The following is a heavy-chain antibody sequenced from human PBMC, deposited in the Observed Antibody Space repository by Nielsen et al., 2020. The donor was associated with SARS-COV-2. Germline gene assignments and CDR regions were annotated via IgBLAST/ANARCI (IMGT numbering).Heavy chain of an antibody. J-gene: IGHJ6*02. D-gene: IGHD3-22*01. Sequence: GSLRLSCAASGFTFSSHAMSWVRQPPGKGLEWIGSIYYSGSTYYNPSLKSRVTISVDTSKNQFSLKLSSVTAADTAVYYCARDYYDSSGYYDYYYGMDVWGQGTTVTVSS. V-gene: IGHV4-39*02. CDR2: IYYSGST. CDR1: GFTFSSHA. CDR3: ARDYYDSSGYYDYYYGMDV.